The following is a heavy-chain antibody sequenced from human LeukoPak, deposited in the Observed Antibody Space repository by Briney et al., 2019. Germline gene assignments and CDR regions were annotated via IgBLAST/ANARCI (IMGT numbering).Heavy chain of an antibody. CDR3: ARDWNSSGYPSAWFDP. Sequence: GASVKVSCESSGYTFTAYAVHWVRQAPGQGLEWMGWITPSDGANYAQKFQGRVTMTRDTSMSTAYMELSSLRSEDTAVYYCARDWNSSGYPSAWFDPWGQGTLVTVFS. V-gene: IGHV1-2*02. D-gene: IGHD3-22*01. CDR1: GYTFTAYA. CDR2: ITPSDGA. J-gene: IGHJ5*02.